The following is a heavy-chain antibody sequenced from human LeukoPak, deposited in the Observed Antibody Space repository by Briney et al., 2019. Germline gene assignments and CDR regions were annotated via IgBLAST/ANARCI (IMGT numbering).Heavy chain of an antibody. Sequence: PGRSLRLSCAASGFRFSDHAMHWVRRAPGKGLEWVAVISYDGSNKYYADSVKGRFTISRDNSKNTLYLQMNSLRTEDAAVYYCARQQWLLLIWMGSFDCWGQGALVIVSS. D-gene: IGHD6-19*01. V-gene: IGHV3-30-3*01. CDR3: ARQQWLLLIWMGSFDC. CDR2: ISYDGSNK. CDR1: GFRFSDHA. J-gene: IGHJ4*02.